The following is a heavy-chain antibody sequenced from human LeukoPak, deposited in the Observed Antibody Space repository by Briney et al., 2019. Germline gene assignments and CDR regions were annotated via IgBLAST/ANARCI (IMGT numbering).Heavy chain of an antibody. CDR1: GGSISSYY. D-gene: IGHD4-17*01. Sequence: SSETLSLTCTVSGGSISSYYWSWIRQPAGKGLEWIGRIYSTGSTNYNPSLKSRVTMSVDTSKNQFSLRLRSVTAADTAVYYCARDSYTVTTAGFDYWGQGTLVTVSS. CDR3: ARDSYTVTTAGFDY. V-gene: IGHV4-4*07. J-gene: IGHJ4*02. CDR2: IYSTGST.